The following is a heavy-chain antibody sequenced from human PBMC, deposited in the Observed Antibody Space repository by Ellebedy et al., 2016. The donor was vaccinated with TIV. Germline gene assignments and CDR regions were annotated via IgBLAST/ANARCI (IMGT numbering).Heavy chain of an antibody. CDR3: TRDPRTADY. J-gene: IGHJ4*02. D-gene: IGHD1-1*01. V-gene: IGHV3-11*01. Sequence: PGGSLRLSCAASGFTFSDRYMTWIRQAPGKGLEFLSYINATGDVIMYADSVKGRFTISRDNAKNSLYLQMNSLRVEDTAVYYCTRDPRTADYWGQGTPVTVSS. CDR2: INATGDVI. CDR1: GFTFSDRY.